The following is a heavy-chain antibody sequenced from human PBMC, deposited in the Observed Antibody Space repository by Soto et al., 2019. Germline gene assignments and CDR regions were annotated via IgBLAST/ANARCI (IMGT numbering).Heavy chain of an antibody. D-gene: IGHD6-13*01. CDR2: ISGSGGST. J-gene: IGHJ4*02. CDR1: GFTFSSYA. Sequence: GSLRLSCAASGFTFSSYAMSWVRQAPGKGLEWVSAISGSGGSTYYADSVKGRFTISRDNSKNTLYLQMNSLRAEDTAVYYCAKDSPRIAAAGTPYYFDYWGQGTLVTVSS. V-gene: IGHV3-23*01. CDR3: AKDSPRIAAAGTPYYFDY.